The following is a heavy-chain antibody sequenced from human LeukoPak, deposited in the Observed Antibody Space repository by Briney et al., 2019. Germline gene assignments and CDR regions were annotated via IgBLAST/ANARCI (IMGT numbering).Heavy chain of an antibody. CDR1: GYTFTGYY. Sequence: ASVKVSCKASGYTFTGYYMHWVRQAPGQGLEWMGWINPNSGGTNYAQKFQGRVTMTRDTSISTAYMELSRLRSDDTAVYYCARGVALLWFGELLVNWFDPWGQGTLVTVSS. V-gene: IGHV1-2*02. J-gene: IGHJ5*02. CDR2: INPNSGGT. CDR3: ARGVALLWFGELLVNWFDP. D-gene: IGHD3-10*01.